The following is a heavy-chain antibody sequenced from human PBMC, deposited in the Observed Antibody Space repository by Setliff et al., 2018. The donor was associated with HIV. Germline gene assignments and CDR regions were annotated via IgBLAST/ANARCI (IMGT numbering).Heavy chain of an antibody. D-gene: IGHD1-26*01. V-gene: IGHV4-61*09. J-gene: IGHJ5*02. CDR3: TRGGTSSNWFDP. Sequence: PSETLSLTCTVSGGSISSGSYYWSWMRQPAGKGLEWIGHIYTSGSTNYNPSLKSRVTISVDTSKNQFSLKLSSVTAADTAVYYCTRGGTSSNWFDPWGQGTLVTVPS. CDR2: IYTSGST. CDR1: GGSISSGSYY.